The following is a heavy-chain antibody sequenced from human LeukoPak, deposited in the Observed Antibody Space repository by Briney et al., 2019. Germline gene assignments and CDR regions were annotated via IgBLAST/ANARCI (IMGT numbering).Heavy chain of an antibody. Sequence: GGSLRLSCAASGFTFSSYTMNWVRQAPGKGLEWISSISPTGNSVYYSDSLKGRSTIPRDAATNSLYLQMSSLRADDTAMYYCARDFMGESGYAGYWGQGTLVTVSS. J-gene: IGHJ4*02. CDR3: ARDFMGESGYAGY. CDR1: GFTFSSYT. D-gene: IGHD5-12*01. CDR2: ISPTGNSV. V-gene: IGHV3-21*01.